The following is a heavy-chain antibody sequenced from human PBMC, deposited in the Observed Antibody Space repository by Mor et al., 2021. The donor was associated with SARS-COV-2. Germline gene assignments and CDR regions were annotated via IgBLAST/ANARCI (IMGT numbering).Heavy chain of an antibody. CDR3: ARGYGDYLYYIDY. D-gene: IGHD4-17*01. CDR2: INPNSGGT. J-gene: IGHJ4*02. Sequence: WMGWINPNSGGTNYAQKFQGWVTMTRDTSISTAYMELSRLRSDDTAVYYCARGYGDYLYYIDYWGQGTLV. V-gene: IGHV1-2*04.